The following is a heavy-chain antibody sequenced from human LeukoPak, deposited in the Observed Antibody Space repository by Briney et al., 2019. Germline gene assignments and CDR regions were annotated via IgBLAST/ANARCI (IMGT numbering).Heavy chain of an antibody. CDR2: IYYSGST. V-gene: IGHV4-59*01. Sequence: PSETLSLTCTVSGGSISSYYWSWIRQPPGKGLEWIGYIYYSGSTNYNPSLKSRVTISVDTSKNQFSLKLSSVTAADTAVYYCARARWLGGWYSIDYWGQGTLVTVSS. D-gene: IGHD6-19*01. J-gene: IGHJ4*02. CDR1: GGSISSYY. CDR3: ARARWLGGWYSIDY.